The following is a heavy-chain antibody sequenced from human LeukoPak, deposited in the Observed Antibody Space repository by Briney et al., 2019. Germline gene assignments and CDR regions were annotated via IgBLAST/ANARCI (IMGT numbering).Heavy chain of an antibody. D-gene: IGHD3-10*01. V-gene: IGHV1-69*06. J-gene: IGHJ5*02. CDR1: GYTFTNYG. CDR3: ARGPATAADGGEYNWFDP. CDR2: IIPIFGTA. Sequence: ASVKVSCKASGYTFTNYGISWVRQAPGQGLEWMGGIIPIFGTANYAQKFQGRVTITADKSTSTAYMELSSLRSEDTAVYYCARGPATAADGGEYNWFDPWGQGTLVTVSS.